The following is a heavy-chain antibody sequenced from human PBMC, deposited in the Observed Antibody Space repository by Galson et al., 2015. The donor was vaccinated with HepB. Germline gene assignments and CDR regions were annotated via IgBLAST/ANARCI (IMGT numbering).Heavy chain of an antibody. CDR3: AREGPLYDFWSGDEYFQH. V-gene: IGHV3-74*01. J-gene: IGHJ1*01. Sequence: LRLSCAASGFTFSSYWMHWVRQAPGKGLVWVSRINSDGSSTSYADSVKGRFTISRDNAKNTLYLQMNSLRAEDTAVYYCAREGPLYDFWSGDEYFQHWGQGTLVTVSS. D-gene: IGHD3-3*01. CDR1: GFTFSSYW. CDR2: INSDGSST.